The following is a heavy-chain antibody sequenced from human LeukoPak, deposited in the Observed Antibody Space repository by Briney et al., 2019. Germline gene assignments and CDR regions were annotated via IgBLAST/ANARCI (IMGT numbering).Heavy chain of an antibody. J-gene: IGHJ2*01. V-gene: IGHV1-8*03. CDR1: GYTFTSYD. CDR3: ARGGYYDILTGYYTSDWYFDL. Sequence: ASVKVSCKASGYTFTSYDINWVRQATGQGLEWMGWMNPNSGNTGYAQKFQGRVTITRNTSISTAYMELSSLRSEDTAVYYCARGGYYDILTGYYTSDWYFDLWGRGTLVTVSS. D-gene: IGHD3-9*01. CDR2: MNPNSGNT.